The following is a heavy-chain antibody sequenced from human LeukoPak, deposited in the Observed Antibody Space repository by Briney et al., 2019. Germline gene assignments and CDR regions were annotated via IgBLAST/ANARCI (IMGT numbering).Heavy chain of an antibody. V-gene: IGHV3-7*03. J-gene: IGHJ3*01. CDR2: INSDGSEG. Sequence: GGSLRLSCAVSGFTFSGFWMSWSRQAPGKGLEWVASINSDGSEGYYADVVRGRLTISRDNAKNSLYLQINSLRAEDTAVYYCARSSYSSSSSVWGQGTMVTVSS. CDR3: ARSSYSSSSSV. D-gene: IGHD6-6*01. CDR1: GFTFSGFW.